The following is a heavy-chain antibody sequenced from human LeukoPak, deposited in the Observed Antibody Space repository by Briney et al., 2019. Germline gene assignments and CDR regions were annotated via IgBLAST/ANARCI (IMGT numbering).Heavy chain of an antibody. CDR3: ALSPGYSGYAYYFDY. V-gene: IGHV4-34*01. D-gene: IGHD5-12*01. CDR1: GGSFSGYY. CDR2: INHSGST. J-gene: IGHJ4*02. Sequence: PSETLSLTCAVYGGSFSGYYWSWIRQPPGKGLEWIGEINHSGSTNYNPSLKSRVTIPVDTSKNQFSLKLSSVTAADTAVYYCALSPGYSGYAYYFDYWGQGTLVTVSS.